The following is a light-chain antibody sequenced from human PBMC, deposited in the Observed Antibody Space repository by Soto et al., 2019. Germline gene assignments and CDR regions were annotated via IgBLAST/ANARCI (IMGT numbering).Light chain of an antibody. V-gene: IGKV3-15*01. CDR3: QQYNNWPWT. CDR1: QSISAT. CDR2: GAS. J-gene: IGKJ1*01. Sequence: ETVMPQSPAPLSVSPGGIATLSCRASQSISATLAWYQQKPGQAPRLLIHGASTRATGFPARFSGSGSVTDFTLTISSLQSEDVALYYCQQYNNWPWTFGKGTKVEIK.